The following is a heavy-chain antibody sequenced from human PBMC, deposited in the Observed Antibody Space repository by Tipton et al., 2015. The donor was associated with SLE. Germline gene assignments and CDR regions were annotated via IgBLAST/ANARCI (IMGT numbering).Heavy chain of an antibody. D-gene: IGHD5-18*01. CDR1: GYTFTTYG. Sequence: QLVQSGVEVKKPGASVRVSCKASGYTFTTYGISWVRQAPGQGLEWMGWISTCNGNTNYAQKLQGRVTMTSDTSTSTAYMELRSLRSDDTAIYYCARVRVDTAMGVFDFWGQGTLVTVSS. CDR3: ARVRVDTAMGVFDF. J-gene: IGHJ4*02. CDR2: ISTCNGNT. V-gene: IGHV1-18*01.